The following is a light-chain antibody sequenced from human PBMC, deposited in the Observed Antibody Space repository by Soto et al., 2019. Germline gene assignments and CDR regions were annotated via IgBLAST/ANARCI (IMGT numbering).Light chain of an antibody. CDR2: GVS. Sequence: EMVMTQSPATLSVSPGERATLSCRASQSVSSNLAWYQQKPGQAPRLLIYGVSTRATGNPARFSGSGSGTEFTLTITSLQSEDFAIYYCQQYNNWPSTFGPGTKVDIK. CDR3: QQYNNWPST. V-gene: IGKV3-15*01. J-gene: IGKJ3*01. CDR1: QSVSSN.